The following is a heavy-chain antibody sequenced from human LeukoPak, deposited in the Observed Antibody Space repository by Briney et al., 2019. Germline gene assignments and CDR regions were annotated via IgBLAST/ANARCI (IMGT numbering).Heavy chain of an antibody. CDR2: IDPNSGGT. Sequence: ASVKVSCKASGYTFTDYYIHWVRQAPGQGLEWMGWIDPNSGGTNYAQKFQGRVTMTRDTSISTAYMELSRLRSDDTAVYYCARGGPGRGYSYGYDYYYYGMDVWGQGTTVTVSS. CDR3: ARGGPGRGYSYGYDYYYYGMDV. CDR1: GYTFTDYY. D-gene: IGHD5-18*01. J-gene: IGHJ6*02. V-gene: IGHV1-2*02.